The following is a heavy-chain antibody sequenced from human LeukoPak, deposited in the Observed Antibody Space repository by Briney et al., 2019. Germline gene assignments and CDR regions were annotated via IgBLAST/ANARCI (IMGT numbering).Heavy chain of an antibody. CDR2: IKQDGSEK. V-gene: IGHV3-7*01. CDR1: GFTFSSYW. CDR3: ARDRSPFWFDP. Sequence: PGGSPRLSCAASGFTFSSYWMSWVRQAPGKGLEWVANIKQDGSEKYYVDSVKGRFTISRDNAKNSLYLQMNSLRAEDTAVYYCARDRSPFWFDPWGQGTLVTVSS. J-gene: IGHJ5*02.